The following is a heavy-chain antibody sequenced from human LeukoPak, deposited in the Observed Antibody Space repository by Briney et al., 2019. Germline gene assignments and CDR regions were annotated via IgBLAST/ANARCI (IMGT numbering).Heavy chain of an antibody. V-gene: IGHV3-53*01. CDR1: GFTVSSNY. J-gene: IGHJ4*02. CDR2: IYSGGST. CDR3: ARAPRYSSSWSED. D-gene: IGHD6-13*01. Sequence: PGGSLRLSCAASGFTVSSNYMSWVRQAPGKGLEWVSVIYSGGSTYYADSVKGRSTISRDNSKNTLYLQMNSLRAEDTAVYYCARAPRYSSSWSEDWGQGTLVTVSS.